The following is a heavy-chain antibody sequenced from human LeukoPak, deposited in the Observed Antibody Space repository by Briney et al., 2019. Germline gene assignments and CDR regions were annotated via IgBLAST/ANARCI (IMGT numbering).Heavy chain of an antibody. V-gene: IGHV4-4*09. CDR1: GDSVSAFY. J-gene: IGHJ3*01. CDR3: AKHTRYGHYNPNDV. CDR2: SHTSGST. D-gene: IGHD4-17*01. Sequence: SETLSLTCTVSGDSVSAFYWSWLRQPPGKELEWIGYSHTSGSTGYNPSLESRVSISIDTSNNQLSLRVTSVAAADTAVYHCAKHTRYGHYNPNDVWGQGTIVTVSA.